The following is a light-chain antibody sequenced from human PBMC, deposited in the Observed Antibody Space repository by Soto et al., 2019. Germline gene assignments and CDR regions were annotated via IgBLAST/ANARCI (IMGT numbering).Light chain of an antibody. CDR2: DNN. J-gene: IGLJ1*01. V-gene: IGLV1-51*01. CDR1: SSDVGGYNY. Sequence: QSALTQPASVSGSPGQSITISCTGTSSDVGGYNYVSWYQQHPGKAPKLMIYDNNKRLSGIPDRFSGSKSGTSATLGITGLQTGDEADYYCGTWDSSLSAYVFGTGTKLTVL. CDR3: GTWDSSLSAYV.